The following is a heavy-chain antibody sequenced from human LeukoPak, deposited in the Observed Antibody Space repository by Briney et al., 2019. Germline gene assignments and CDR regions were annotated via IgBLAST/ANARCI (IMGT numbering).Heavy chain of an antibody. V-gene: IGHV3-49*04. Sequence: GGSLRLSCTASGFTFGDYAMSWVRQAPGKGLEWVGFIRSKAYGGTTEYAASVKGRFTISRDDSKSIAYVQMNSLKTEDTAVYYCTKSHDYGDYTFDYRGQGTLVTVSS. CDR2: IRSKAYGGTT. CDR1: GFTFGDYA. CDR3: TKSHDYGDYTFDY. D-gene: IGHD4-17*01. J-gene: IGHJ4*02.